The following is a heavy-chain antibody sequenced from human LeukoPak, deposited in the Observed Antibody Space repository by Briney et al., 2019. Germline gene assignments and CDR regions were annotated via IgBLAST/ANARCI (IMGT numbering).Heavy chain of an antibody. J-gene: IGHJ4*02. CDR3: ARVGRSSYGAFDY. CDR2: INPSGGST. V-gene: IGHV1-46*01. CDR1: GYTFISYY. Sequence: ASFKVSCKASGYTFISYYMHWVRQAPGQGLEWIGIINPSGGSTSYPQKFQGRVTMTSDTSTSTVYMELSSLRCEDTAVYYCARVGRSSYGAFDYWGQGTLVTVSS. D-gene: IGHD4-17*01.